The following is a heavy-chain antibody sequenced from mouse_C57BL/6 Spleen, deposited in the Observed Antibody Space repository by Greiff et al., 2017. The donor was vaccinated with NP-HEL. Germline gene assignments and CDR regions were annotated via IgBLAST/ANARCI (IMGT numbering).Heavy chain of an antibody. D-gene: IGHD3-2*02. Sequence: VQLQQSGAELVKPGASVKMSCKASGYTFTSYWITWVKQRPGQGLEWIGDIYPGSGSTNYNEKFKSKATLTVDTSSSTAYMQLSSLTSEDSAVYYCAADSSGPYYFDYWGQGTTLTVSS. CDR3: AADSSGPYYFDY. J-gene: IGHJ2*01. CDR2: IYPGSGST. CDR1: GYTFTSYW. V-gene: IGHV1-55*01.